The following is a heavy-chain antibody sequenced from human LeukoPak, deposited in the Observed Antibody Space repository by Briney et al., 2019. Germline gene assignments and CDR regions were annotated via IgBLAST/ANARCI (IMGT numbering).Heavy chain of an antibody. D-gene: IGHD2-15*01. Sequence: SVKVSCKSSGFTFTSSAMQWVRQPRAQRLEWIGWIVVGSGNTNYAQKFQERVTITRDMSTSTAYMELSSLRSEDTAVYYCLVVAASTHGYWGQGTLVTVSS. CDR1: GFTFTSSA. CDR2: IVVGSGNT. V-gene: IGHV1-58*02. CDR3: LVVAASTHGY. J-gene: IGHJ4*02.